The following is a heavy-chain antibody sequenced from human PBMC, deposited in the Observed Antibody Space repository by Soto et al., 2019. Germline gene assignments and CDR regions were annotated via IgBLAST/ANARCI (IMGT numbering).Heavy chain of an antibody. Sequence: ASVKVSCKASGYTFTSYGISWVRQAPGQGLEWMGWISAYNGNTNYAQKLQGRVTMTTDTSTSTAYMELRSLRSDDTAVYYCARYCSSTSRHGYYYYCGMDVWGQGTTVTVSS. CDR3: ARYCSSTSRHGYYYYCGMDV. V-gene: IGHV1-18*04. CDR1: GYTFTSYG. J-gene: IGHJ6*02. D-gene: IGHD2-2*01. CDR2: ISAYNGNT.